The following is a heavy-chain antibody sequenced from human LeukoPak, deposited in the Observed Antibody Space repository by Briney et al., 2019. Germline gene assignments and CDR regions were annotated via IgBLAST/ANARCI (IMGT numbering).Heavy chain of an antibody. Sequence: PGGSLRLSCAASGFTFTTYAMSWVRQAPGRGLEWVSAISESGAITYYADSVKGRFTISRDNSENTLSLQMNSLRAEDTAVYYCAKDVRRDCSSTSCPDAFDIWGQGTMVTVSS. CDR2: ISESGAIT. D-gene: IGHD2-2*01. J-gene: IGHJ3*02. CDR3: AKDVRRDCSSTSCPDAFDI. CDR1: GFTFTTYA. V-gene: IGHV3-23*01.